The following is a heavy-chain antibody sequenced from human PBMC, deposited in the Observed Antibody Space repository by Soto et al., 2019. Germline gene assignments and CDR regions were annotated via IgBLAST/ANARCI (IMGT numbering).Heavy chain of an antibody. J-gene: IGHJ2*01. CDR1: GGTFSSYA. D-gene: IGHD2-21*02. CDR3: ASGNIVVVTAIHNWYFDL. CDR2: IIPIFGTA. Sequence: QVQLVQSGAEVKKPGSSVKVSCKASGGTFSSYAISWVRQAPGQGLEWMGGIIPIFGTANYAQKFQGRVTITADESTSTADMELSSLRSEDTAVYYCASGNIVVVTAIHNWYFDLWGRGTLVTVSS. V-gene: IGHV1-69*12.